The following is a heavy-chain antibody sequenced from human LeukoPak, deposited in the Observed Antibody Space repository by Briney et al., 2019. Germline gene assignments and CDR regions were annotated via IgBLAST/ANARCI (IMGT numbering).Heavy chain of an antibody. CDR2: ISSSSSYI. CDR1: GFTFSSYS. D-gene: IGHD3-22*01. V-gene: IGHV3-21*01. CDR3: ARAGDYYDSSGYPRRGAFDI. J-gene: IGHJ3*02. Sequence: TPGGSLRLSCAASGFTFSSYSMNWVRQAPGKGLEWVSSISSSSSYIYYADSVKGRFTISRDNAKNSLYLQMNSLRAEDTAVYYCARAGDYYDSSGYPRRGAFDIWGQGTMVTVSS.